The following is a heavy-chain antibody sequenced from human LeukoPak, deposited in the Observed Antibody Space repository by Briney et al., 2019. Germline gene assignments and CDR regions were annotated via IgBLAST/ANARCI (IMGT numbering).Heavy chain of an antibody. Sequence: ASVKVSCKASGYTFTGYYMHWVRQAPGQGLEWMGWINPNSGGTNYAQKFQGRVTMTRDTSISTAYVELSRLRSDDTAVYYCARDRAYSRGSFDYWGQGTLVTVSS. CDR2: INPNSGGT. CDR1: GYTFTGYY. V-gene: IGHV1-2*02. D-gene: IGHD6-19*01. CDR3: ARDRAYSRGSFDY. J-gene: IGHJ4*02.